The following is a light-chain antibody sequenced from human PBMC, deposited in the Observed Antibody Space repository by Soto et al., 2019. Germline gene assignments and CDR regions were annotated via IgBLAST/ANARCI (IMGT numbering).Light chain of an antibody. J-gene: IGKJ3*01. V-gene: IGKV1-12*01. CDR1: QAISRS. CDR3: QQANSFPFT. Sequence: DIQMTQSPSSVSASVGDRVTITCRASQAISRSLAWYQQKPGDAPKLLIYAASILHSGVPSRFSGSGSGTDFTLTITRLQDEDFASYYCQQANSFPFTFGPGTKV. CDR2: AAS.